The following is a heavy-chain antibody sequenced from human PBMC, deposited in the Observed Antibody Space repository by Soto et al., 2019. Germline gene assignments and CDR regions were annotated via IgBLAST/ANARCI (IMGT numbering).Heavy chain of an antibody. Sequence: EVQLVESGGGLVQPGGSLTLSCVASGFTFSSYWMHWVRQAPGKGLVCVSRVTSDGSSATYADSVKGRFTTSRDNAKNTLYLQMNGLRAEDTAVYYCARDYYSSGDYWGQGILVTVSS. J-gene: IGHJ4*02. CDR1: GFTFSSYW. CDR3: ARDYYSSGDY. V-gene: IGHV3-74*01. CDR2: VTSDGSSA. D-gene: IGHD6-25*01.